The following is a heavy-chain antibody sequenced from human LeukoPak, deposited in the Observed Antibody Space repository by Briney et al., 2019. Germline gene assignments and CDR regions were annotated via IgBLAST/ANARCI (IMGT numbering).Heavy chain of an antibody. J-gene: IGHJ6*03. CDR1: GGTFSSYA. Sequence: SVKVSCKASGGTFSSYAISWVRQAPGQGLEWMGGIIPIFGTANYAQRFQGRVTITADKSTSTAYMEPSSLRSEDTAVYYCARQPLTYLSGSPEGYYYYYMDVWGKGTTVTVSS. V-gene: IGHV1-69*06. CDR2: IIPIFGTA. D-gene: IGHD1-26*01. CDR3: ARQPLTYLSGSPEGYYYYYMDV.